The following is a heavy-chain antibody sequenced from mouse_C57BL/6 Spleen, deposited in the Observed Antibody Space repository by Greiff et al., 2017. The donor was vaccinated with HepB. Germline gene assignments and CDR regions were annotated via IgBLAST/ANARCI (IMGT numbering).Heavy chain of an antibody. CDR1: GYTFTSYW. CDR3: ARSSIGTAQATYYFDY. Sequence: VQLQQSGAELAKPGASVKLSCKASGYTFTSYWMHWVKQRPGQGLEWIGYINPSSGYTKYNQKFKDKATLTADKSSSTAYMQLSSLTYEDSAVYYCARSSIGTAQATYYFDYWGQGTTLTVSS. V-gene: IGHV1-7*01. CDR2: INPSSGYT. D-gene: IGHD3-2*02. J-gene: IGHJ2*01.